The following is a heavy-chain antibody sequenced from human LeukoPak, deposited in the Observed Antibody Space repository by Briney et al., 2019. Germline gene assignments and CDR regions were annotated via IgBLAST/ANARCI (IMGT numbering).Heavy chain of an antibody. Sequence: GGSLRLSCAASGFTFSSYAMSWVRQAPGKGLEWVAVISYDGSNKYYADSVKGRFTISRDNSKNTLFLQMNSLRPEDTAVYYCAKDDYRENRFDPWGQGTLVTVSS. CDR1: GFTFSSYA. J-gene: IGHJ5*02. CDR2: ISYDGSNK. V-gene: IGHV3-30*04. CDR3: AKDDYRENRFDP. D-gene: IGHD4-11*01.